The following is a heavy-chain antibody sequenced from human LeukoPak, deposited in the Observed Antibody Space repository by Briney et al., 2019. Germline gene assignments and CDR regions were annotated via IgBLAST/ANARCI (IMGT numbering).Heavy chain of an antibody. CDR3: AKAGGYVDLGVFDI. CDR2: ISGSGGRT. CDR1: GLTLSSYA. D-gene: IGHD3-16*01. V-gene: IGHV3-23*01. J-gene: IGHJ3*02. Sequence: GGSLRLSCAASGLTLSSYAMSWVRQAPGKGLEWVSGISGSGGRTHYADSVKGRFTISRDKSKNTLNLQMNSLRAEDTAVYYCAKAGGYVDLGVFDIWGQGTMVTVSS.